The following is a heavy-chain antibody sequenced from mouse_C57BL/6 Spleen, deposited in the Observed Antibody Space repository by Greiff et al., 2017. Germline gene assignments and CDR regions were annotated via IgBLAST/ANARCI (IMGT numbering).Heavy chain of an antibody. Sequence: EVNLVESGGGLVKPGGSLKLSCAASGFTFSSYAMSWVRQTPEKRLEWVATISDGGSYTYYPDNVKGRFTISRDNAKNNLYLQMSHLKSEDTAMYYCARNDYYALDYWGQGTSVTVSS. J-gene: IGHJ4*01. CDR2: ISDGGSYT. CDR1: GFTFSSYA. CDR3: ARNDYYALDY. V-gene: IGHV5-4*03.